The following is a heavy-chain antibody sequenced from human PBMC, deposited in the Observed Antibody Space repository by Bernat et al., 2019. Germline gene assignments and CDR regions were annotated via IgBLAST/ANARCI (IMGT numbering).Heavy chain of an antibody. CDR2: ISSTSIYI. Sequence: EVLLVESGGGLVKPGGSLRLSCAASGFTFSTYSMIWVRQAPGKGLEWVSCISSTSIYIYYADSVKGRFTISRDNAKNSLYLQMNSLRAEETAVYYCARAGYGDYGFDYWGQGTLVTVSS. CDR1: GFTFSTYS. J-gene: IGHJ4*02. V-gene: IGHV3-21*01. D-gene: IGHD4-17*01. CDR3: ARAGYGDYGFDY.